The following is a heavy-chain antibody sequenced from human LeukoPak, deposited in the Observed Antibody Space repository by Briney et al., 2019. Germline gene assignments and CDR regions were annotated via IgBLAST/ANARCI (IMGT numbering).Heavy chain of an antibody. D-gene: IGHD5-18*01. J-gene: IGHJ3*02. Sequence: GGSLRLSCAASGFTFSSFSMNWVRQAPGKGLEWVSYITSSSSAIYYADSVKGRATISRDNAKNSLYLQMNSLRDEDTAVYYCARDTAYAFDIWGQGTKVTVSS. CDR3: ARDTAYAFDI. CDR1: GFTFSSFS. CDR2: ITSSSSAI. V-gene: IGHV3-48*02.